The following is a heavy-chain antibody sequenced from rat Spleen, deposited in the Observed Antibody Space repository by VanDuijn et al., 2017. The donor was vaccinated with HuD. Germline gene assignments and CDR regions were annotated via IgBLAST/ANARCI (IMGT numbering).Heavy chain of an antibody. D-gene: IGHD1-10*01. V-gene: IGHV5-19*01. J-gene: IGHJ2*01. CDR3: ATRDNNYGY. CDR1: GFILNNYG. Sequence: EVQLVESGGGLVQPGRSLKLSCAASGFILNNYGMHWIRQAPTKGLEWVASISPSGGSTFYRDSVKGRFTISRDIAKSILYLQMDSLRSEDTATYYCATRDNNYGYWGQGVMVTVSS. CDR2: ISPSGGST.